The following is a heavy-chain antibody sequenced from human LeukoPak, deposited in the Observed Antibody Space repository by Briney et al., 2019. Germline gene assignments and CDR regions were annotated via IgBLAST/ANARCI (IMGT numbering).Heavy chain of an antibody. CDR3: ASAVVPAAIRPYYYGMDV. CDR2: INPNSGGT. J-gene: IGHJ6*02. V-gene: IGHV1-2*02. Sequence: ASVKVSCKASGYTFTGYYMHWVRQAPGQGLEWMGWINPNSGGTNYAQKFQGRVTMTRDTSISTASMELSRLRSDDTAVYYCASAVVPAAIRPYYYGMDVWGQGTTVTVSS. D-gene: IGHD2-2*02. CDR1: GYTFTGYY.